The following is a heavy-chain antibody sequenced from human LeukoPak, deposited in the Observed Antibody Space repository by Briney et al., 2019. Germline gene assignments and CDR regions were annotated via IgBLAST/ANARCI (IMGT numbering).Heavy chain of an antibody. J-gene: IGHJ5*02. V-gene: IGHV4-34*01. Sequence: PSETLSLTCAVYGGSFSGYYWSWIRRPPGKGLEWIGEINHSGSTNYNPSLKSRVTISVDTSKNQFSLKLSSVTAADTAVYYCARAPGSGSYYKGWFDPWGQGTLVTVSS. CDR2: INHSGST. CDR3: ARAPGSGSYYKGWFDP. D-gene: IGHD3-10*01. CDR1: GGSFSGYY.